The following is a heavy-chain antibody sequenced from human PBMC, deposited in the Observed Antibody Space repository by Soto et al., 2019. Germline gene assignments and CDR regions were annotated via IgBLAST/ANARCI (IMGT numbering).Heavy chain of an antibody. CDR2: INAGNGDT. V-gene: IGHV1-3*01. Sequence: ASVKVSCKSSGYTFTNYAIHWVRQAPGQRLEWMGWINAGNGDTKYSQKFQGRVTVTRDTSASTAYMELSSLRSEDTAVYYCASYDSSGYSQHHEYFQHWGQGTLVTVS. CDR1: GYTFTNYA. D-gene: IGHD3-22*01. CDR3: ASYDSSGYSQHHEYFQH. J-gene: IGHJ1*01.